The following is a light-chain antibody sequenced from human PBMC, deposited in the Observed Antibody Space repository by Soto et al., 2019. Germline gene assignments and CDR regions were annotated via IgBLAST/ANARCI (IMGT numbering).Light chain of an antibody. CDR1: SSDIGVYNY. CDR3: SSYTTSNTYV. V-gene: IGLV2-14*01. J-gene: IGLJ1*01. CDR2: EVN. Sequence: QSALTQPASVSGSPGQSITFSCTGTSSDIGVYNYVSWYQQHPGKAPKLMIYEVNNRPSGVSNRFSGSKSGNTASLTISGLRAEDEADYYCSSYTTSNTYVFGTGTKLTV.